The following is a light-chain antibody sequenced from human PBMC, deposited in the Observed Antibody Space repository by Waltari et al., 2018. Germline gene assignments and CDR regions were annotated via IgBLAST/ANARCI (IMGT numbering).Light chain of an antibody. CDR2: RND. J-gene: IGLJ2*01. Sequence: QSVVTQPPSASGTPGQRVTISCSGSSSNIGSNFVYWYQQLPGSTPKVLIFRNDRRPAGGPDRFAGSKSGTSASLDISGLRSEDEANYYCATWVGSLSAVVFGGGTKLTVL. CDR1: SSNIGSNF. CDR3: ATWVGSLSAVV. V-gene: IGLV1-47*01.